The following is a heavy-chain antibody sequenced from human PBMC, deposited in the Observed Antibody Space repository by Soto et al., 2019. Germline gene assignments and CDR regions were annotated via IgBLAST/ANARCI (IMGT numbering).Heavy chain of an antibody. Sequence: PSETLSLTXTVSGGSISSSPYYWGWVRQPPGKGLEYIASIFYSGSTYYNPSLKSRVTISVDTSKNQFSLKLSSVTAADTAVYYCAGTAHCTSTSCYSGWFDPWGQGTLVTVSS. D-gene: IGHD2-2*01. J-gene: IGHJ5*02. CDR1: GGSISSSPYY. V-gene: IGHV4-39*01. CDR3: AGTAHCTSTSCYSGWFDP. CDR2: IFYSGST.